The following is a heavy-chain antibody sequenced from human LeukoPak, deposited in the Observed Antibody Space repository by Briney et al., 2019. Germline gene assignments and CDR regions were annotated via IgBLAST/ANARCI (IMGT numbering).Heavy chain of an antibody. D-gene: IGHD6-19*01. CDR2: IYYSGST. V-gene: IGHV4-59*02. CDR1: GGSVSSYY. J-gene: IGHJ4*02. Sequence: NPSETLSLTCTVSGGSVSSYYWSWIRQPPGKGLEWIGYIYYSGSTNYNPSLKSRVTISVDTSKNQFSLKLSSVTAADTAVYYCAGVYSSGWTKSYDYWGQGTLVTVSS. CDR3: AGVYSSGWTKSYDY.